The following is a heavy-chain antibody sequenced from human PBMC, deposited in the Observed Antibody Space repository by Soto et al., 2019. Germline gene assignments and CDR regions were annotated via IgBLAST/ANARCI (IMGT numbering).Heavy chain of an antibody. CDR2: VGVRGATT. V-gene: IGHV3-23*01. CDR3: AKFRAGLGGQTDS. J-gene: IGHJ4*02. Sequence: EVQLLESGGNLVQPGGSLRLSCAASGFTFSSYAMSWVRQAPGKGLEWVSTVGVRGATTYYTDSVKGRFPIPRDNSNNTLFPQKHSLRAEYTAIYYCAKFRAGLGGQTDSWGQGTVVTVSS. CDR1: GFTFSSYA. D-gene: IGHD3-16*01.